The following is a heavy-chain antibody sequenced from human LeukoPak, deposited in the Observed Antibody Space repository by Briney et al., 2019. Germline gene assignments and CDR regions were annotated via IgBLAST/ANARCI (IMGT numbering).Heavy chain of an antibody. V-gene: IGHV4-61*02. J-gene: IGHJ6*03. D-gene: IGHD1-1*01. CDR2: FYTSETT. CDR3: ARAGTGTSFPYYYYMDV. Sequence: SQTLSLTCTVSGGSISSGSYYWSWIRQPAGKGLEWIGRFYTSETTNYNPSLKSRVTIPLDMSKNQFSLKLSSVTAADTAVYYCARAGTGTSFPYYYYMDVWGKGTTVTVSS. CDR1: GGSISSGSYY.